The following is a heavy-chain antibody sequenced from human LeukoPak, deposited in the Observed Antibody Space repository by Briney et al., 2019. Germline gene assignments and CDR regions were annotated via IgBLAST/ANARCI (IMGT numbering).Heavy chain of an antibody. V-gene: IGHV3-23*01. D-gene: IGHD5-18*01. CDR3: AKDSSYGYFVY. Sequence: GGSLRLSCAASGFTFSSYAMSWVRQAPGKGLEWVSAISGSGGSTYYADSVKGRFTISRDNSKNTLYLQMNSLRAEDTAVCYCAKDSSYGYFVYWGQGTLVTVSS. J-gene: IGHJ4*02. CDR1: GFTFSSYA. CDR2: ISGSGGST.